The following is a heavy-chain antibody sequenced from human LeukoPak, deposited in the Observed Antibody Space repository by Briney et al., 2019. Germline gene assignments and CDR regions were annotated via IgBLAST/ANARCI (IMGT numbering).Heavy chain of an antibody. D-gene: IGHD3-22*01. CDR1: GFTFSSYG. CDR3: ARGEYYYDGGY. V-gene: IGHV3-33*01. J-gene: IGHJ1*01. Sequence: GGSLRLSCAASGFTFSSYGMHWVRQAPGKGLEWVAIIWYDGNNKFYADSVKGRFTISRDNSKNTLYLQMNSLRAEDTAVYYCARGEYYYDGGYWGQGTLVTVSS. CDR2: IWYDGNNK.